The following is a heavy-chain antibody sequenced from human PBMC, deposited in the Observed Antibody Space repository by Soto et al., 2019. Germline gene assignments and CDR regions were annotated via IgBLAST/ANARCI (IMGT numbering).Heavy chain of an antibody. Sequence: SETLSLTCAVYGGSISGYYWSWIRQPPGKGLEWIGEIFHGGSTNYSPSLKSRVTISVDTSKNHFSLELSSVTAADTAVYYCARPHYDSNTFYYYFDYWGQGTLVTVS. D-gene: IGHD3-22*01. J-gene: IGHJ4*02. V-gene: IGHV4-34*12. CDR2: IFHGGST. CDR3: ARPHYDSNTFYYYFDY. CDR1: GGSISGYY.